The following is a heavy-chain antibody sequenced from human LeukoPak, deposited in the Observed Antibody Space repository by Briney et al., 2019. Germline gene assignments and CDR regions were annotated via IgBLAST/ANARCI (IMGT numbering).Heavy chain of an antibody. V-gene: IGHV4-34*01. Sequence: SETLSLTCAVYGGSFSGYYWSWIRQPPGKGLEWIGEINHSGSTNYNPSLKSRATISVDTSKNQFSLKLSSVTAADTAVYYCARGRGYYYYMDVWGKGTTVTVSS. CDR2: INHSGST. CDR3: ARGRGYYYYMDV. J-gene: IGHJ6*03. CDR1: GGSFSGYY.